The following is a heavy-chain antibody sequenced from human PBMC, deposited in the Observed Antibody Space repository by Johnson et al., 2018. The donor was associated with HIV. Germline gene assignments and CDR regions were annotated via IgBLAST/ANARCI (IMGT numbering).Heavy chain of an antibody. CDR1: GFTFSSYG. D-gene: IGHD5-24*01. Sequence: QVQLVESGGGVVQPGRSLRLSCAASGFTFSSYGMHWVRQAPGKGLEWVAVISYDGSNKYYADSVKGRFTISRDNSKNTLFLQMNSLRAEDTAVYYCAKVGGWGNGYNHDAFDMWGQGTMVTVSS. J-gene: IGHJ3*02. CDR3: AKVGGWGNGYNHDAFDM. CDR2: ISYDGSNK. V-gene: IGHV3-30*18.